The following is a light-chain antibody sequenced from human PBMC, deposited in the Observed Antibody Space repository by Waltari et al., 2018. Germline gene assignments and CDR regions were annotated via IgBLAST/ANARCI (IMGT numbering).Light chain of an antibody. CDR3: TSYGGTNNFL. CDR1: RWDVGAYRY. J-gene: IGLJ1*01. Sequence: QSALTQPASATGSPGQSVTISCTGGRWDVGAYRYVSWYQQHPGRAPKVIMYEVDKRPSGVPDRFSGSKSGTTASLTISGLKLEDEADYYCTSYGGTNNFLFGSGTKVTV. V-gene: IGLV2-8*01. CDR2: EVD.